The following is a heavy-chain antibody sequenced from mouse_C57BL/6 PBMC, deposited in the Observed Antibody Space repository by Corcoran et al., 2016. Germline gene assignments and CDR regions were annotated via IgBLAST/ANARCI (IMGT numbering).Heavy chain of an antibody. D-gene: IGHD2-2*01. J-gene: IGHJ1*03. CDR2: IFPGSGST. CDR1: GYTFTDYY. Sequence: QVLLQQSGPELVKPGASVKISCKASGYTFTDYYINWVKQRPGQGLEWIGWIFPGSGSTYYNEKLKGKATLTVDKSSSTAYMLLSSLTSEDSAVYFCARSRGNGYGWYFDVWGTGTTVTVSS. CDR3: ARSRGNGYGWYFDV. V-gene: IGHV1-75*01.